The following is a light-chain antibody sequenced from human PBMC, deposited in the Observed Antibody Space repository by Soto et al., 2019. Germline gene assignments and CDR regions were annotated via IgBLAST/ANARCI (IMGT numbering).Light chain of an antibody. V-gene: IGKV1-5*03. Sequence: DIQITHSPSTLSASVGDRVTITCRASQSISYWLAWYQQKPGKAPKLLISKASSLESGVPSRFSGSGSGTEFTLTISSLQPDDFATYYCQQYNTYPLTFGGGTKVDIK. CDR2: KAS. CDR3: QQYNTYPLT. J-gene: IGKJ4*01. CDR1: QSISYW.